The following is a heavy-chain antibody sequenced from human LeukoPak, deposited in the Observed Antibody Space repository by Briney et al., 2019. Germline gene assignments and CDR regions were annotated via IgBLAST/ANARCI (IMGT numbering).Heavy chain of an antibody. V-gene: IGHV3-23*01. CDR1: GGSFSGYY. CDR3: AKDRKRKYYYDSSGYYPVGY. J-gene: IGHJ4*02. Sequence: ETLSLTCAVYGGSFSGYYWSWVRQAPGKGLEWVSAISGSGGSTYYADSVKGRFTISRDNSKNTLYLQMNSLRAEDTAVYYCAKDRKRKYYYDSSGYYPVGYWGQGTLVTVSS. CDR2: ISGSGGST. D-gene: IGHD3-22*01.